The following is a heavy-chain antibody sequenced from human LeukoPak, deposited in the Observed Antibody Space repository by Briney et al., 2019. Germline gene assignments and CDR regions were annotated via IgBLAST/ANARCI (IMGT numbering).Heavy chain of an antibody. J-gene: IGHJ4*02. CDR1: GYNFISNW. CDR2: IYPHDSET. V-gene: IGHV5-51*01. Sequence: GESLKISCQGSGYNFISNWIGWVRQTPGNGLEFLGIIYPHDSETIYSPSFQGQVTVSADKSISTAYLQWNSLKASDTAMYYCARVDRRGYSDYTAILPDYWGQGTLVTVSS. CDR3: ARVDRRGYSDYTAILPDY. D-gene: IGHD5-12*01.